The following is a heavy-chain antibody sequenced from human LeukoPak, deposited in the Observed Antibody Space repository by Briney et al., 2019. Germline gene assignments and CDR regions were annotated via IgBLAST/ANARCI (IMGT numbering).Heavy chain of an antibody. CDR2: IWYDGTNK. J-gene: IGHJ4*02. D-gene: IGHD4-17*01. V-gene: IGHV3-33*06. CDR3: AKDQSTVTPWYFDY. CDR1: GFTVSSNY. Sequence: GGSLRLSCAASGFTVSSNYMSWVRQAAGKGLEWVAVIWYDGTNKYYADSVKGRFTISRDNSKNTLYLQMNSLRAEDTAVYYCAKDQSTVTPWYFDYWGQGTLVTVSS.